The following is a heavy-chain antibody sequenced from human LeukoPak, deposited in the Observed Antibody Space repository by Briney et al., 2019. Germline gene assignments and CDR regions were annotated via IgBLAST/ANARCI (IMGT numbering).Heavy chain of an antibody. CDR3: TRENRPFCPFAH. CDR1: GGSISSYY. V-gene: IGHV4-59*01. CDR2: IYYSGST. J-gene: IGHJ4*02. D-gene: IGHD2/OR15-2a*01. Sequence: PSQTLSLTCTVSGGSISSYYWSWIRQPPGKGLEWIGYIYYSGSTNYNPSLKSRVTISVDTSKNQFSLKLSSVTAADTAVYYCTRENRPFCPFAHWGQGVLVTVSS.